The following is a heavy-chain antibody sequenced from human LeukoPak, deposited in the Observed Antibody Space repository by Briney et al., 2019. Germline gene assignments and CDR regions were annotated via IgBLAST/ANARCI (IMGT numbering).Heavy chain of an antibody. CDR1: GGSFSGYY. CDR3: ARDSIVGATTWYFDY. V-gene: IGHV4-34*01. D-gene: IGHD1-26*01. CDR2: INHSGST. J-gene: IGHJ4*02. Sequence: SETLSLTCAVYGGSFSGYYWSWIRQPPGKGLEWIGEINHSGSTNYNPSLKSRVTISVDTSKNQFSLKLSSVTAADTAVYYCARDSIVGATTWYFDYWGQGTLVTVSS.